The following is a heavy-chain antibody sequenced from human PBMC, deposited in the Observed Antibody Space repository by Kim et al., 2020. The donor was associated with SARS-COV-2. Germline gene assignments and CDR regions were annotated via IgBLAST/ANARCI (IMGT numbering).Heavy chain of an antibody. V-gene: IGHV3-23*01. D-gene: IGHD1-26*01. Sequence: GGSLRLSCAASGFNFSTYGMSWVRQAPGKGLEAVSGISNSGGNTYATDSVKGRFSISRDNSRNTLYLQMNSLRAEDTAIYYCAKSQTGSYLNVMDVWGQGTTVTVSS. CDR3: AKSQTGSYLNVMDV. J-gene: IGHJ6*02. CDR2: ISNSGGNT. CDR1: GFNFSTYG.